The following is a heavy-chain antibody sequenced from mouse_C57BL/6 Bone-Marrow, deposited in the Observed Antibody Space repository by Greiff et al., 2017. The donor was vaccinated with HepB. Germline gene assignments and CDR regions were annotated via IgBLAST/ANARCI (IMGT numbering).Heavy chain of an antibody. V-gene: IGHV1-19*01. CDR1: GYTFTDYY. CDR2: INPYNGGT. D-gene: IGHD4-1*02. Sequence: EVQLQQSGPVLVKPGASVKMSCKASGYTFTDYYMNWVKQSHGKSLEWIGVINPYNGGTSYNQKFKGKATLTVDKSSSTAYMELNSLTSEDSAVYYCASPTGGFAYWGQGTLVTVSA. CDR3: ASPTGGFAY. J-gene: IGHJ3*01.